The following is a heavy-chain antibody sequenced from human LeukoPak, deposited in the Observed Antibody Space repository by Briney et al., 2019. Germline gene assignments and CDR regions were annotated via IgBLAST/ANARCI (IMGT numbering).Heavy chain of an antibody. J-gene: IGHJ4*02. D-gene: IGHD6-19*01. CDR3: ARALGEWLTLYYFDY. Sequence: GGSLRLSCAASGFTFSSYSMNGVRQAPGKGLEGVSSITSSRRYIYYADSLKGGFTISRYNAKNSLYLQMNSLRAEDTAVYYCARALGEWLTLYYFDYWGQGTLVTVSS. CDR2: ITSSRRYI. CDR1: GFTFSSYS. V-gene: IGHV3-21*01.